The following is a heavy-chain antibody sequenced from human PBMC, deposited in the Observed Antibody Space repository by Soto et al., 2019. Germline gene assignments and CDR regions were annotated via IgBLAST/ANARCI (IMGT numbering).Heavy chain of an antibody. V-gene: IGHV1-58*02. Sequence: GASVKVSCTASADTFSSYAINWVRQGRGQRLEWMGWIVVGSGKTNYAQKFQERVTITRDMSTSTAYMELSSLRSEDTAVYYCAASPDYGDVPFDYWGQGTQVTVSS. CDR1: ADTFSSYA. D-gene: IGHD4-17*01. J-gene: IGHJ4*02. CDR3: AASPDYGDVPFDY. CDR2: IVVGSGKT.